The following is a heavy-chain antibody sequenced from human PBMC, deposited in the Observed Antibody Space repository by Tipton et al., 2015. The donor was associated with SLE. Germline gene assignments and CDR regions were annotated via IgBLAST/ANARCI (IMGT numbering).Heavy chain of an antibody. Sequence: RSLRLSCAASGFTFDDYAMHWVRQAPGKGLEWVSGISWNSGSIGYADSVKGRFTISRDNAKKFLYLQMNSLRAEDMALYYCVKDAYYGSGSSYGMDVWGQGTTVTVSS. CDR3: VKDAYYGSGSSYGMDV. V-gene: IGHV3-9*03. CDR1: GFTFDDYA. J-gene: IGHJ6*02. D-gene: IGHD3-10*01. CDR2: ISWNSGSI.